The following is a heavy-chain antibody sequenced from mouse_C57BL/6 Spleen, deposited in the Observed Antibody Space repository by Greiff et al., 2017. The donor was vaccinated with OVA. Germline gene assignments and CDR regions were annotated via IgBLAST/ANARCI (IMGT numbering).Heavy chain of an antibody. CDR2: IWSGGST. V-gene: IGHV2-2*01. CDR3: ARKTDAMDY. CDR1: GFSLPSYG. Sequence: QVQLKESGPGLVQPSQSLSITCPVSGFSLPSYGVHWVRQSPGKGLEWLGVIWSGGSTDYNAAFISRLSISKDNSKSQVFVKMNSLQADDTSRYYCARKTDAMDYWGQGTSVTVSS. J-gene: IGHJ4*01.